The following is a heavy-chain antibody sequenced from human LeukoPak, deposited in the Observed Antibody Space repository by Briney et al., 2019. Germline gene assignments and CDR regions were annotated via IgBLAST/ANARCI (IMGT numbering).Heavy chain of an antibody. D-gene: IGHD1-26*01. CDR1: GFTFTSYW. CDR2: INSDGSST. J-gene: IGHJ5*02. CDR3: ARDRGSRNWFDP. V-gene: IGHV3-74*01. Sequence: GGSLRLSCAASGFTFTSYWMHWVRQAPGKGLVWVSRINSDGSSTSYADSVKGRFIISRDNAKNTLYLQMNSLRAEDTAVYYCARDRGSRNWFDPWGQGTLVTVSS.